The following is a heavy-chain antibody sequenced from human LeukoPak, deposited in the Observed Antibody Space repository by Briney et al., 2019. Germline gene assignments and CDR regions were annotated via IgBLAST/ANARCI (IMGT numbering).Heavy chain of an antibody. J-gene: IGHJ1*01. Sequence: SETLSLTCTVSGGSISSYYWSWIRQPPGKGLEWIGYIYYSGSTNNNPSLKSRVTISVDTSKNQFSLKMSSVTAADTAVYYCSRGEIIMVRGVIPSQHWGQGTLVTVSS. V-gene: IGHV4-59*01. CDR1: GGSISSYY. CDR3: SRGEIIMVRGVIPSQH. D-gene: IGHD3-10*01. CDR2: IYYSGST.